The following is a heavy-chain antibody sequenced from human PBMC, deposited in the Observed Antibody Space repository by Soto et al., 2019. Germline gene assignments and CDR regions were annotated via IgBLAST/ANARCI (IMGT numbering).Heavy chain of an antibody. Sequence: PWETLSLTCAVSGGSISSSNWWSWVRQPPGKGLEWIGEIYHSGSTNYNPSLKSRVTISVDKSKNQFPLKLSSVTAADTAVYYCAGAVHEHHNWFDPWGQGTLVTVSS. D-gene: IGHD3-16*01. V-gene: IGHV4-4*02. CDR2: IYHSGST. CDR3: AGAVHEHHNWFDP. CDR1: GGSISSSNW. J-gene: IGHJ5*02.